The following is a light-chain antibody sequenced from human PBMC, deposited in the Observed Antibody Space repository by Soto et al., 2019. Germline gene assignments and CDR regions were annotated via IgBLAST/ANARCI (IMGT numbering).Light chain of an antibody. CDR2: AAS. CDR1: QSISSY. CDR3: QQSYSTPPFT. Sequence: DLPMTQSPSSLSASVGDRVTITSRASQSISSYLNWYQQKPGKAPKLLIYAASSLQSGVPSRFSGSGSGTDFTLTISSLQPEDFATYYCQQSYSTPPFTFGPGTKVDIK. J-gene: IGKJ3*01. V-gene: IGKV1-39*01.